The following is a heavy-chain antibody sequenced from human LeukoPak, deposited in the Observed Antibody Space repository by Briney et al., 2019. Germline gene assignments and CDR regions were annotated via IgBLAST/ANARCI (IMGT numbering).Heavy chain of an antibody. V-gene: IGHV4-39*07. CDR2: IYYSGST. Sequence: PSETLSLTCTVSGGSISSSSYYWGWIRQPPGKGLEWIGSIYYSGSTYYNPSLKSRVTISVDTSKNQFSLKLSSVTAADTAVYYCAGSAYCSGGSCYTGLPYWGRGTLVTVSS. CDR3: AGSAYCSGGSCYTGLPY. J-gene: IGHJ4*02. D-gene: IGHD2-15*01. CDR1: GGSISSSSYY.